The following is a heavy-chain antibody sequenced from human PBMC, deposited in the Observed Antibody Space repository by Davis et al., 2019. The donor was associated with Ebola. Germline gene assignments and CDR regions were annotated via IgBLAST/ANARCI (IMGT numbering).Heavy chain of an antibody. J-gene: IGHJ4*02. Sequence: GGSLRLSCTDSVITFSSYAMTWVRQAPGKGLEWVSAISGSGGSTYYADSVKGRFTISRNNSKKTLYLQMNSLRAEDTAVYYCARATHFDYWGQGTLVTVSS. V-gene: IGHV3-23*01. D-gene: IGHD2-15*01. CDR3: ARATHFDY. CDR1: VITFSSYA. CDR2: ISGSGGST.